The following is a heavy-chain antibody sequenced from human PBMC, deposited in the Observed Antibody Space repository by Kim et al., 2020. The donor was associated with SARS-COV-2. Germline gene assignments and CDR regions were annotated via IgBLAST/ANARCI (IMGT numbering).Heavy chain of an antibody. CDR2: INHSGST. V-gene: IGHV4-34*01. CDR3: ARGVRGEGYNSP. D-gene: IGHD1-1*01. J-gene: IGHJ5*02. CDR1: GGSFNDFY. Sequence: SETLARICAVYGGSFNDFYWNWIRQSPGKGLEWIGEINHSGSTNYNPSLKSRLTISVDTPRNQFSLKLRSLTAADMAVYYCARGVRGEGYNSPWGQGTLVTVSS.